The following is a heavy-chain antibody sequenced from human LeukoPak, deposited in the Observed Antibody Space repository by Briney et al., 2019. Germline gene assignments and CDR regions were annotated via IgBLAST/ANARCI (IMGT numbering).Heavy chain of an antibody. J-gene: IGHJ4*02. D-gene: IGHD6-19*01. CDR3: AREVSSSGWLVIFDY. CDR2: ISSSSSYI. Sequence: GGSLRLSCAASGFTFSSYSMNWVRQAPGKGLEWVSSISSSSSYIYYADSVKGRFTISRDNAKNSLYLQMNSLGAEDTAVYYCAREVSSSGWLVIFDYWGQGTLVTVSS. V-gene: IGHV3-21*01. CDR1: GFTFSSYS.